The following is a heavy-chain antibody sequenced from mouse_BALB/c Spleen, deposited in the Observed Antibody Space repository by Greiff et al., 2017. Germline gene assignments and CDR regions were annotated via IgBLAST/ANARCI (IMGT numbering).Heavy chain of an antibody. V-gene: IGHV5-6-5*01. J-gene: IGHJ4*01. CDR3: ANMITTNYAMDY. CDR2: ISSGGST. D-gene: IGHD2-4*01. CDR1: GFTFSSYA. Sequence: EVKVEESGGGLVKPGGSLKLSCAASGFTFSSYAMSWVRQTPEKRLEWVASISSGGSTYYPDSVKGRFTISRDNARNILYLQMSSLRSEDTAMYYCANMITTNYAMDYWGQGTSVTVSS.